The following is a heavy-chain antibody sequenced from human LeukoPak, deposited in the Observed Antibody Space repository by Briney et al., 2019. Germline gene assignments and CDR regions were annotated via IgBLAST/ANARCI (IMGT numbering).Heavy chain of an antibody. V-gene: IGHV4-39*01. Sequence: SETLSLTCTVSGSSISSSSYYWGWIRQPPGKGLEWIGSIYYSGSTYYNPSLKSRVTISVDTSKNQFSLKLSSVTAADTAVYYCARGVVNNDAFDIWGQGTMVTVSS. CDR3: ARGVVNNDAFDI. J-gene: IGHJ3*02. D-gene: IGHD3-22*01. CDR1: GSSISSSSYY. CDR2: IYYSGST.